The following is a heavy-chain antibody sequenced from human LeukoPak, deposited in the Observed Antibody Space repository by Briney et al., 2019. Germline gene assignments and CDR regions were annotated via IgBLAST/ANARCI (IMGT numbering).Heavy chain of an antibody. CDR1: GYTLTELS. V-gene: IGHV1-24*01. CDR2: FDPEDGET. J-gene: IGHJ4*02. Sequence: ASVKVSCKVSGYTLTELSMHWVRQAPGKGLEWMGGFDPEDGETIYAQKFQGRVTMTTDTSTSTAYMELRSLRSDDTAVYYCARDSITGSTFDYWGQGTLVTVSS. D-gene: IGHD1-7*01. CDR3: ARDSITGSTFDY.